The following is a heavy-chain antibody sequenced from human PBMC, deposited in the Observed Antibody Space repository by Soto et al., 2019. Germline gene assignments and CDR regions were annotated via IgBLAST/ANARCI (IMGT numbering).Heavy chain of an antibody. Sequence: SGGSLRLSWAASGFTFSRYWMYWVRQSPGKGLEWVSVIYSGGSTYYADSVKGRFTISRDNSKNTLYLQMNSLRAEDTAVYYCARSPGGFGVVSYDILTGYYTPNYFDYWAQGTLVTVSS. CDR1: GFTFSRYW. CDR3: ARSPGGFGVVSYDILTGYYTPNYFDY. CDR2: IYSGGST. D-gene: IGHD3-9*01. V-gene: IGHV3-53*01. J-gene: IGHJ4*02.